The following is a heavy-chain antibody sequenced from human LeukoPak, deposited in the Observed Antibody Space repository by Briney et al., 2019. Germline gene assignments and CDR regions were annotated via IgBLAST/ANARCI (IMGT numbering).Heavy chain of an antibody. CDR2: SSGSCGST. D-gene: IGHD3-22*01. J-gene: IGHJ4*02. CDR1: GFTFRSYA. CDR3: AKDLFYYDSSGLFDY. V-gene: IGHV3-23*01. Sequence: PGGSLRLSCAASGFTFRSYAMSWARHAPGKGLEWVSESSGSCGSTYYADSVKGRFTISRDNSKNTLYLQMNSLSAEDTAVYYCAKDLFYYDSSGLFDYWGQGTLVTVSS.